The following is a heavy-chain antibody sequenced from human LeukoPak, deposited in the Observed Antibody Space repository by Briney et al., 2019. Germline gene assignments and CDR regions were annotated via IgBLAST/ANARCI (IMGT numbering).Heavy chain of an antibody. V-gene: IGHV3-33*06. D-gene: IGHD6-13*01. Sequence: GGSLRLSCVASGFTFSSYGMHWVRQAPGKGLEWVAVIWSDGSEKYYADSVKGRFTISKDNSKNTVYLQMSSLRVDDTAVYYCAKAASSSWPSYYYGMDVWGQGTTVTVSS. J-gene: IGHJ6*02. CDR1: GFTFSSYG. CDR2: IWSDGSEK. CDR3: AKAASSSWPSYYYGMDV.